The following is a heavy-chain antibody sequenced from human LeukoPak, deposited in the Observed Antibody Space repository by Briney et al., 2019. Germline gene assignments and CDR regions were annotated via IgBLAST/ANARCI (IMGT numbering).Heavy chain of an antibody. CDR1: GGSISSYY. CDR3: ARIDCSGGSCYPNWFDP. V-gene: IGHV4-59*01. J-gene: IGHJ5*02. Sequence: PPETLSLTCTVSGGSISSYYWSWIRQPPGKGLEWIGYIYYSGSTNYNPSLKSRVTISVDTSKNQFSLKLSSVTAADTAVYYCARIDCSGGSCYPNWFDPWGQGTLVTVSS. CDR2: IYYSGST. D-gene: IGHD2-15*01.